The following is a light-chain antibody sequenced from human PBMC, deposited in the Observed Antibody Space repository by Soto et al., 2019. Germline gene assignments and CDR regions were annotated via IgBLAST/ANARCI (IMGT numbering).Light chain of an antibody. CDR3: QQFNSYPIT. CDR1: QGISSA. J-gene: IGKJ5*01. V-gene: IGKV1-13*02. CDR2: DAS. Sequence: IRLTQSPSSLSASVRDRVTITCRASQGISSALAWYQQKPGKAPKLLIYDASSLESGVPSRFSGSGSGTDFTLTIISLQPEDFATYYCQQFNSYPITFGQGTRLEIK.